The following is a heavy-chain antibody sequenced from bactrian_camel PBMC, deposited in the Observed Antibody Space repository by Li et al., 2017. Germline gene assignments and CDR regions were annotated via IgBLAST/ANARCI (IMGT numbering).Heavy chain of an antibody. CDR3: ALDLHPCTVIPRYVGR. D-gene: IGHD6*01. CDR2: ILTGGSST. Sequence: HVQLVESGGGSVEAGGSLRLSCAADGHSVSLYCMAWFRQAPGKGREKVATILTGGSSTYHADSVKGRFTISHDNAKNTLYLQMNSLKPEDTAMYYCALDLHPCTVIPRYVGRWGQGTQVTVS. CDR1: GHSVSLYC. J-gene: IGHJ6*01. V-gene: IGHV3S54*01.